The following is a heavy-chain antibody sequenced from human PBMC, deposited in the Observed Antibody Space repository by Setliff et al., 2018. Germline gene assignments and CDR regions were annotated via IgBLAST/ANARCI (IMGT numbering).Heavy chain of an antibody. J-gene: IGHJ4*02. CDR3: ARDLERFQAAMIFDY. D-gene: IGHD5-18*01. V-gene: IGHV3-30*04. CDR2: ISYDGSNK. Sequence: PGGSLRLSCAASGFTFSSYAMHWVRQAPGKGLEWVAVISYDGSNKYYADSVKGRFTISRDNSKNTLYLQMNSLRAEDTAVYYCARDLERFQAAMIFDYWGQGTLVTVSS. CDR1: GFTFSSYA.